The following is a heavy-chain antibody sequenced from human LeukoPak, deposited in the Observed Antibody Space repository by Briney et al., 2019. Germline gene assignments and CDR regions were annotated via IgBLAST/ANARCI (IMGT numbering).Heavy chain of an antibody. CDR2: IDSSGSSI. D-gene: IGHD5-24*01. V-gene: IGHV3-48*03. Sequence: GWSLRLSCAASGFTFSSYEMNWVRQAPGKGLEWVSYIDSSGSSIHYADSVKGRFTISRDNAKNSLYLQMNSLRAEDTAVYHCARTKEMATISYFDSWGQGTLVTVSS. J-gene: IGHJ4*02. CDR1: GFTFSSYE. CDR3: ARTKEMATISYFDS.